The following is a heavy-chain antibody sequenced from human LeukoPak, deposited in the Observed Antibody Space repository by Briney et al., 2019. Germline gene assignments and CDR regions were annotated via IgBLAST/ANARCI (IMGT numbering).Heavy chain of an antibody. V-gene: IGHV1-24*01. CDR1: GYTLTELS. CDR3: ARDVASSGYYWD. Sequence: ASVKVSCKVSGYTLTELSMHWVRQAPGKGLEWMGGFDPEDGETIYAQKFQGRVTMTRDTSTSTFYMELSSLRSEDTAVYFCARDVASSGYYWDWGQGTLVTVSS. CDR2: FDPEDGET. D-gene: IGHD3-22*01. J-gene: IGHJ4*02.